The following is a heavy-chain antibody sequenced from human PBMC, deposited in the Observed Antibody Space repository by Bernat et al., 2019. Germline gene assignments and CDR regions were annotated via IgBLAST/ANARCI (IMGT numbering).Heavy chain of an antibody. J-gene: IGHJ3*02. D-gene: IGHD3-10*01. CDR1: GFTFSSYG. Sequence: QVQLVESGGGVVQPGRSLRLSCAASGFTFSSYGMHWVRQAPGKGLEWVAVISYDGSNKYYADSVKGRFTISRDNSKNTLYLQMNSLRAEYTAVYYCAKAANYYGSGSYPGPLDAFDIWGQGTMVTVSS. CDR3: AKAANYYGSGSYPGPLDAFDI. V-gene: IGHV3-30*18. CDR2: ISYDGSNK.